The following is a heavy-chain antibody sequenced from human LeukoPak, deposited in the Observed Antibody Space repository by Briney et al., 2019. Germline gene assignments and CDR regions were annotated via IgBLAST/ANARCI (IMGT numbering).Heavy chain of an antibody. CDR2: ISGSGGST. D-gene: IGHD6-13*01. Sequence: PGGSLRLSCAAPGFTFSTYSMSWVRQAPGKGLEWVSAISGSGGSTYYADSVKGRFTISRDNSKNTLYLQMNSLRAEDTAVYYCAKTIAAARDYFDYWGQGTLVTVSS. V-gene: IGHV3-23*01. J-gene: IGHJ4*02. CDR1: GFTFSTYS. CDR3: AKTIAAARDYFDY.